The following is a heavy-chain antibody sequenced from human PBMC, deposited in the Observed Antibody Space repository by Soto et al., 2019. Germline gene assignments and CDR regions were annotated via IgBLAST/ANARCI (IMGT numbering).Heavy chain of an antibody. V-gene: IGHV4-31*11. CDR3: ASEDAARIERWFDA. Sequence: QVQLQESGPRLVKPSQTLSLSCAVSGGSIISASYSWNWIRQSPGRVLEWIGHIYSSGSTYYNPSLQSRVSRSVDTSNNQFSLKLTSVTAADTAVYFCASEDAARIERWFDAWGQGILVTVSS. J-gene: IGHJ5*02. D-gene: IGHD6-6*01. CDR1: GGSIISASYS. CDR2: IYSSGST.